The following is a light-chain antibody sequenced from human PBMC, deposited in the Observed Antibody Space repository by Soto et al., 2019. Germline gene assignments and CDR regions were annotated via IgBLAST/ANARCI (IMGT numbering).Light chain of an antibody. CDR3: QQYNSYPYT. CDR2: KAS. J-gene: IGKJ2*01. CDR1: QSISGW. Sequence: DIQMTQSPSTLSASVGARVTITCRASQSISGWLAWYQRKPGKAPNLLIYKASSLQSAVPSRFSGSGSGTEFTLTISSLQPDDFATYYCQQYNSYPYTFGQGTKVDIK. V-gene: IGKV1-5*03.